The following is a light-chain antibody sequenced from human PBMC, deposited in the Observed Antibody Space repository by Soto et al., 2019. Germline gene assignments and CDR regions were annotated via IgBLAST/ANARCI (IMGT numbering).Light chain of an antibody. V-gene: IGKV3-20*01. CDR1: QSVSSSY. J-gene: IGKJ1*01. Sequence: EIVLTQSPGTLSLSPGERATLSCRASQSVSSSYLAWYQQKPGQAPSLLIYGESSSATGIPDRFSGSGSETDFTLTISRLEPEDFAVYYCQQYGSSPRTFGQGTKVEIK. CDR2: GES. CDR3: QQYGSSPRT.